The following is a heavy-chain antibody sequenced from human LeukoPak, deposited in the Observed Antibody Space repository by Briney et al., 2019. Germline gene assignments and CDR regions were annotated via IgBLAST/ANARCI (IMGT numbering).Heavy chain of an antibody. CDR3: ARGRGAVGPGRGYYYYYYMDV. CDR2: IYYSGST. V-gene: IGHV4-31*03. J-gene: IGHJ6*03. Sequence: SETLSLTCTVSGGSISSGGYYWSWIRQHPGKGLEWIGYIYYSGSTYYNPSLKSRVTISVDTSKNQFSLKLSSVTAADTAVYYCARGRGAVGPGRGYYYYYYMDVWGKGTTVTVSS. D-gene: IGHD6-19*01. CDR1: GGSISSGGYY.